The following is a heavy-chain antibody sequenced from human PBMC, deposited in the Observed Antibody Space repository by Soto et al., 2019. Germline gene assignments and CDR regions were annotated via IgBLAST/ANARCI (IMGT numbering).Heavy chain of an antibody. D-gene: IGHD3-22*01. CDR2: IKSKTDGGTT. V-gene: IGHV3-15*01. CDR1: GFTFINAW. Sequence: PWGSLRLSCAASGFTFINAWISCVRHSPVKGLEWVGRIKSKTDGGTTDYAAPVKGRFTISRDDSKNTLYLQMNSLKTEDTAVYYCTTDNSGYYDLDYWGQGTLVTVSS. CDR3: TTDNSGYYDLDY. J-gene: IGHJ4*02.